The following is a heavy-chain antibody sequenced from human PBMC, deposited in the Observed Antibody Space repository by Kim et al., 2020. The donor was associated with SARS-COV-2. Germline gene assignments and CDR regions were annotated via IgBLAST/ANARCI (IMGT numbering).Heavy chain of an antibody. Sequence: SETLSLTCTVSGGSISSSSYYWGWIRQPPGKGLEWIGSIYYSGSTYYNPSLKSRVTISVDTSKNQFSLKLSSVTAADTAVYYCATSHVLRYFDWLAESWFDPWGQGTLVTVSS. D-gene: IGHD3-9*01. CDR2: IYYSGST. CDR3: ATSHVLRYFDWLAESWFDP. CDR1: GGSISSSSYY. V-gene: IGHV4-39*01. J-gene: IGHJ5*02.